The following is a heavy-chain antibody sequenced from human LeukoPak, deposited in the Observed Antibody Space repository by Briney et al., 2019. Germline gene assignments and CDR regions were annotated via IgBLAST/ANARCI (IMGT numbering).Heavy chain of an antibody. CDR1: GYTFTGYY. CDR3: ASHVVVVAARAAFDI. J-gene: IGHJ3*02. D-gene: IGHD2-15*01. CDR2: INPNSGGT. Sequence: ASVKVSCKASGYTFTGYYMHWVRQAPGQGLEWMGWINPNSGGTNYAQKFQGRVTLTRDTSIGTAYMELRRLRSDDTAVYYCASHVVVVAARAAFDIWGQGTMVTVSS. V-gene: IGHV1-2*02.